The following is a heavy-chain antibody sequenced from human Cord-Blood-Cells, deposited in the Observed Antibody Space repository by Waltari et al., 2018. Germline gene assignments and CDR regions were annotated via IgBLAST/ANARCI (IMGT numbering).Heavy chain of an antibody. V-gene: IGHV3-15*01. J-gene: IGHJ4*02. D-gene: IGHD1-1*01. CDR1: GFTFSNVW. Sequence: EVQLVESGGGLVKPGGSLRLSCAASGFTFSNVWMSWVRPAPRKGLEWVGRIKSKTDGGTTDYAAPVKGRFTISRDDSKNTLYLQMNSLKTEDTAVYYCTTDPNWNSNDIFDYWGQGTLVTVSS. CDR3: TTDPNWNSNDIFDY. CDR2: IKSKTDGGTT.